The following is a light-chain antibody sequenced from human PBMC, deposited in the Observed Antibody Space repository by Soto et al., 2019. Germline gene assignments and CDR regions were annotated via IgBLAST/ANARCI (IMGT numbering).Light chain of an antibody. J-gene: IGKJ4*01. V-gene: IGKV3-20*01. CDR1: QTVSSNF. CDR3: QQYGSSPLT. CDR2: GAS. Sequence: EIVLTQSPGTLSLSPGERATLSCRASQTVSSNFLAWFQQKPGQATSFVIYGASSRATGISDRISGSGSGTDFTLTINGLAPEDFAVYYCQQYGSSPLTFGGGTKVEIK.